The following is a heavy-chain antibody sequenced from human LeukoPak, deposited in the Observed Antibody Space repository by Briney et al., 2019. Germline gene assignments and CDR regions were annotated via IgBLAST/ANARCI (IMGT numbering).Heavy chain of an antibody. J-gene: IGHJ4*02. CDR2: INSDGSAT. CDR1: GFTFSNYW. Sequence: PGGSLRLSCAASGFTFSNYWMHWVRQAPGKGLVWVSRINSDGSATNYADSVKGRFTISRDNAKNSLYLQMNSLRAEDTAVYYCAREVVTDFDYWGQGTLVTVSS. CDR3: AREVVTDFDY. V-gene: IGHV3-74*01. D-gene: IGHD3-22*01.